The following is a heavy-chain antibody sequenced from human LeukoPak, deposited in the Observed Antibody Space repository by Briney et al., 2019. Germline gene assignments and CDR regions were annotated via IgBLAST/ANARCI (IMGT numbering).Heavy chain of an antibody. V-gene: IGHV4-34*01. Sequence: PSETLSLTCAVYGGSFSGYYWSWIRQPPEKGLDWIGEITRTGRINYNPSLKSRVTISVDTSKNQFSLKLSSVTAADTAVYYCARGPVVVVPAARTFGYYYYGMDVWGQGTTVTVSS. CDR2: ITRTGRI. CDR1: GGSFSGYY. J-gene: IGHJ6*02. D-gene: IGHD2-2*01. CDR3: ARGPVVVVPAARTFGYYYYGMDV.